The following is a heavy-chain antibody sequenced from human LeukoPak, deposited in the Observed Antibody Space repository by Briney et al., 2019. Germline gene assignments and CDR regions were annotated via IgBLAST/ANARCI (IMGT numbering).Heavy chain of an antibody. CDR2: ISYDGSNK. D-gene: IGHD2-2*01. CDR1: GFTFSDYG. CDR3: AREETWFSTTWYYFDC. J-gene: IGHJ4*02. Sequence: GGSLRLSCAASGFTFSDYGMHWVRQAPGKGPEWVALISYDGSNKNYADSVKGRFTISRDNSKNTLFLQMNSLRTEDTALFYCAREETWFSTTWYYFDCWGQGTLVTVSS. V-gene: IGHV3-30*19.